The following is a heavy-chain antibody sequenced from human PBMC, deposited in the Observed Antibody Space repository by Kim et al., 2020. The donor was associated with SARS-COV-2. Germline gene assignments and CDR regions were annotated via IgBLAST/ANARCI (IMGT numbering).Heavy chain of an antibody. CDR2: IKSKTNGETK. CDR1: GFTFSNAW. Sequence: GGSLRLSCAASGFTFSNAWMSWVRQAPGKGLEWVGRIKSKTNGETKDYSAPVKGRFTISRDDSKNTLYLQMNSLKTEDTAVYYCTTEARYYDFWSGYQIPDYFDYWGQGTLVTVSS. V-gene: IGHV3-15*01. J-gene: IGHJ4*02. CDR3: TTEARYYDFWSGYQIPDYFDY. D-gene: IGHD3-3*01.